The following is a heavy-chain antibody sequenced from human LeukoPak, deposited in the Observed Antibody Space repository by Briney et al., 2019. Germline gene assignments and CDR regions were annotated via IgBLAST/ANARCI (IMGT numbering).Heavy chain of an antibody. J-gene: IGHJ6*02. D-gene: IGHD5-12*01. CDR1: GFTFSSYG. CDR3: AKESLGGYYYYYYGMDV. CDR2: ISYDGSNK. V-gene: IGHV3-30*18. Sequence: HPGRSLRLSCAASGFTFSSYGMHWVRQAPGKGLEWVAVISYDGSNKYYADSVKGRFTISRDNSKNTLYLQMNSLRAEDTAVYYCAKESLGGYYYYYYGMDVWGQGTTVTVSS.